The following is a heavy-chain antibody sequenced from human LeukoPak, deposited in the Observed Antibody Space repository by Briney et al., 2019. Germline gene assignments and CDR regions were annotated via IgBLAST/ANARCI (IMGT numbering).Heavy chain of an antibody. CDR1: GYTFTGYY. CDR2: INPNSGGT. V-gene: IGHV1-2*02. Sequence: ASVKVSCKASGYTFTGYYMHWVRQAPGQGLEWMGWINPNSGGTNYAQKFQGRVTMTRDTSISTAYMELSRLRSDDTAVYYCARVGNYYDTSPPWFDPWGQGTLVTVSS. D-gene: IGHD3-22*01. J-gene: IGHJ5*02. CDR3: ARVGNYYDTSPPWFDP.